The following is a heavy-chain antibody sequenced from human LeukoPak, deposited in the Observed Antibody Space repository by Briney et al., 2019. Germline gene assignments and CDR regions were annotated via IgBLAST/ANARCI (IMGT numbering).Heavy chain of an antibody. Sequence: SSEPLSLPCALYGRPFSGYYWSWIPHPPGKAGGGLGEINQSGSTNYKPYHKSRVTISVDTSKNQFSLKLSPGTAAETAVYYWGRGEAAGTFDYWGQGTLVTVAS. CDR1: GRPFSGYY. D-gene: IGHD6-13*01. CDR2: INQSGST. J-gene: IGHJ4*02. CDR3: GRGEAAGTFDY. V-gene: IGHV4-34*01.